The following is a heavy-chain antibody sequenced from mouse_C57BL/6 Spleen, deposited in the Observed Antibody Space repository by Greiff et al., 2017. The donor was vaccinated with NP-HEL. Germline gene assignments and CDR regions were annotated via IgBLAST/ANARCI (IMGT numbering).Heavy chain of an antibody. CDR2: IWSGGST. CDR3: ASYYYGSSRYAMDY. V-gene: IGHV2-4*01. J-gene: IGHJ4*01. Sequence: QVQLKQSGPGLVQPSQSLSITCTVSGFSLTSYGVHWVRQPPGKGLEWLGVIWSGGSTVYNAAFISRLSISKDNSKSQVFFKMNSLQADDTAMYYCASYYYGSSRYAMDYWGQGTSVTVSS. CDR1: GFSLTSYG. D-gene: IGHD1-1*01.